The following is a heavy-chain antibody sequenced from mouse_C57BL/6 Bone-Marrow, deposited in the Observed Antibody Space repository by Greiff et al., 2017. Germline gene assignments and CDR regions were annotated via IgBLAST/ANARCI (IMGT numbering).Heavy chain of an antibody. CDR3: ASWGYYAMGY. Sequence: EVKLVESGGGLVQPGGSLKLSCAASGFTFSDSYMYWVRQTPEKRLEWVAYISNGGGSTYYPDTVQGRFTISRDNAKNTLYLQMSRLKSEDTAMYYCASWGYYAMGYWGQGAAVTGSS. D-gene: IGHD4-1*01. J-gene: IGHJ4*01. V-gene: IGHV5-12*01. CDR2: ISNGGGST. CDR1: GFTFSDSY.